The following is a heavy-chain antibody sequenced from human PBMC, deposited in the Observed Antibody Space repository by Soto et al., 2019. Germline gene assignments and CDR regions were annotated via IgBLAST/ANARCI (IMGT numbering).Heavy chain of an antibody. CDR3: ATDGKAAAGPVVYYGMDV. D-gene: IGHD6-13*01. CDR2: FDPEDGET. V-gene: IGHV1-24*01. Sequence: ASVKVSCKVSGYTLTELSMHWVRQAPGKGLEWMGGFDPEDGETIYAQKFQGRVTMTEDTSTDTAYMELSSLRSEDTAVYYCATDGKAAAGPVVYYGMDVWGQGTTVTVSS. J-gene: IGHJ6*02. CDR1: GYTLTELS.